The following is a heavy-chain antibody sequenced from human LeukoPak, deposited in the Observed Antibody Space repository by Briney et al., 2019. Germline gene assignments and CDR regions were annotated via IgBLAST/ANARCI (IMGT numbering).Heavy chain of an antibody. D-gene: IGHD1-7*01. Sequence: PGGSLRLSCAASGFTFSSYGMHWVRQAPGKGLEWVAVISYDGSNKYYADSVKGRFTISRDNSKNTLYLQMNSLRAEDTAVYYCAKTLLELPSGFDYWGQGTLVTVSS. J-gene: IGHJ4*02. CDR2: ISYDGSNK. CDR3: AKTLLELPSGFDY. V-gene: IGHV3-30*18. CDR1: GFTFSSYG.